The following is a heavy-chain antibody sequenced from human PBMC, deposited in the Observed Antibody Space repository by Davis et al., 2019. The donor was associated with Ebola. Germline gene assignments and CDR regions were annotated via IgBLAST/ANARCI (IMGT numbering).Heavy chain of an antibody. CDR2: ISSSSSYI. CDR1: GFTFSSYS. J-gene: IGHJ3*02. CDR3: AKEYSSSSSDAFDI. V-gene: IGHV3-21*04. Sequence: PGGSLRLSCAASGFTFSSYSMNWVRQAPGKGLEWVSSISSSSSYIYYADSLKGRFTISRDNAKNSLYLQMNSLRAEDTAVYYCAKEYSSSSSDAFDIWGQGTMVTVSS. D-gene: IGHD6-6*01.